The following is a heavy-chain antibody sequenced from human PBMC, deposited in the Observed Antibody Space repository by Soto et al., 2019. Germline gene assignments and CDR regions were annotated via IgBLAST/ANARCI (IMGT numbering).Heavy chain of an antibody. CDR3: ARDRYPYYYGSGKIYYYGMDV. V-gene: IGHV4-31*03. CDR2: IYYSGST. Sequence: PSETLSLTCTVSGGSISSGGYYWSWIRQHPGKGLEWIGYIYYSGSTYYNPSLKSRVTISVDTSKNQFSLKLSSVTAADTAVYYCARDRYPYYYGSGKIYYYGMDVWGQGTTVTV. D-gene: IGHD3-10*01. J-gene: IGHJ6*02. CDR1: GGSISSGGYY.